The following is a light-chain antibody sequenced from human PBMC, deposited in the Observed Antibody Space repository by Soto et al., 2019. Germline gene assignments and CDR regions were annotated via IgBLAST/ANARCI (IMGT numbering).Light chain of an antibody. V-gene: IGKV2-30*01. CDR2: NVP. Sequence: DVVMTQSPLSLPVTLGQPASISCRSSQSLVSTTGTSFTWFQQRPGQSPRRLIYNVPNRDAGVPDRFSGSGSGTDFTMKISRVEAEDVGVYYCMQGTHWPWTFGQGTKVDIK. J-gene: IGKJ1*01. CDR1: QSLVSTTGTS. CDR3: MQGTHWPWT.